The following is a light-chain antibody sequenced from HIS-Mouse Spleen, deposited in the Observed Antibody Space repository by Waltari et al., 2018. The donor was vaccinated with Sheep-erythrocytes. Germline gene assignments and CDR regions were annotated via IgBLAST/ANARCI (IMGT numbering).Light chain of an antibody. CDR2: GAS. J-gene: IGKJ1*01. Sequence: EIVLTQSPGTLSLSPGERATLSCRASQSVSSSHLAWYQQKPGPAPRRLIYGASSRATGIQDRCSGSGSGTDFTLTIRRLEPEDFAVYYCQQYGSSPWTFGQGTKVEIK. CDR1: QSVSSSH. CDR3: QQYGSSPWT. V-gene: IGKV3-20*01.